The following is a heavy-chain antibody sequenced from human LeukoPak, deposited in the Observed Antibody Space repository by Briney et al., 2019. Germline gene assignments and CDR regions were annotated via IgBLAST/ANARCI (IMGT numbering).Heavy chain of an antibody. CDR1: GGSISTYY. CDR3: VRPRNSYADLYYFDY. V-gene: IGHV4-4*07. D-gene: IGHD5-18*01. CDR2: IYTSGST. Sequence: SETLSLTCTVSGGSISTYYWSWIRQPAGKGLEWIGRIYTSGSTNYNPSLKSRVTISVDTSKNQFSLRLSSVTAADTAVYYCVRPRNSYADLYYFDYWGQGTLVTVSS. J-gene: IGHJ4*02.